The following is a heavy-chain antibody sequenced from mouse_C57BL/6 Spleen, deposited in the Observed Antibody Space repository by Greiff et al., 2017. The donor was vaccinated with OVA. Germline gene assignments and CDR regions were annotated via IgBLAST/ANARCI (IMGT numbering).Heavy chain of an antibody. CDR1: GYTFTSYW. CDR3: ARRGGNGIDY. V-gene: IGHV1-59*01. CDR2: IDPSDSYT. Sequence: QVQLQQPGAELVRPGTSVKLSCKASGYTFTSYWMHWVKQRPGQGLEWIGVIDPSDSYTNYNQKFKGKATLTVETSSSTAYMQLSSLTSEDSAVYYCARRGGNGIDYWGQGTTLTVSS. J-gene: IGHJ2*01. D-gene: IGHD2-1*01.